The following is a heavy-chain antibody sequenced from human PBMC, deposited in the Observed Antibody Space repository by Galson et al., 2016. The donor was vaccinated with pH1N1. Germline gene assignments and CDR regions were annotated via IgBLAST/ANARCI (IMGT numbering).Heavy chain of an antibody. V-gene: IGHV1-2*02. Sequence: SVKVSCKASEYTFTDYYIHWVRQAPGQGPELMGWINPNSGGTSYAQKFRGRVTMTRDTSISTAYMELSRLRSDDTAMFYCARVKNQTTAFETWGRGVRVTVSS. J-gene: IGHJ1*01. CDR3: ARVKNQTTAFET. CDR2: INPNSGGT. CDR1: EYTFTDYY. D-gene: IGHD4-17*01.